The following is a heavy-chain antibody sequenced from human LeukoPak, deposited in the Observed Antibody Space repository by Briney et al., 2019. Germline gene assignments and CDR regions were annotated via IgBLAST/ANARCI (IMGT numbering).Heavy chain of an antibody. V-gene: IGHV4-34*01. CDR1: GGSFSAYY. Sequence: PSETLSLTCAVYGGSFSAYYWSWIRQPPGKGLEWIGSIYYSGSTYYNPSLKSRVTISVDTSKNQFSLKLSSVTAADTAVYYCASRGIAAPPWGSYWYFDLWGRGTLVTVSS. J-gene: IGHJ2*01. D-gene: IGHD6-6*01. CDR2: IYYSGST. CDR3: ASRGIAAPPWGSYWYFDL.